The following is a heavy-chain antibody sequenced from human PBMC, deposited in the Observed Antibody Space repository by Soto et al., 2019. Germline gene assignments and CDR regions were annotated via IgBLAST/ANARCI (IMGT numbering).Heavy chain of an antibody. V-gene: IGHV4-28*01. CDR1: GYSISSSDW. Sequence: SETLSLTCTVSGYSISSSDWWGWIRQPPGKGLEWIGYIYYSGTTYYNPSLKSRVTMSVDTSKNQFSLKLTSVTAVDTAVYYCARREIQGPIDYWGQGTLVTVSS. CDR3: ARREIQGPIDY. J-gene: IGHJ4*02. CDR2: IYYSGTT. D-gene: IGHD1-26*01.